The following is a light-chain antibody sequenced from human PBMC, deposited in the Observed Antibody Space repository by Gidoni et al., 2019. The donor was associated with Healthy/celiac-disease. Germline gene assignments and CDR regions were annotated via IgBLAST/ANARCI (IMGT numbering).Light chain of an antibody. V-gene: IGKV1-39*01. CDR3: QQSYSTPHT. Sequence: DIQITQSPSSLSASVGDRVTITCRASQSISSYLNWYQQKPGKAPKLLIYAASSLKSGVPSRFSGSGSGTDFTITISSQQHEDFANYYCQQSYSTPHTFGGGTKVEIK. J-gene: IGKJ4*01. CDR2: AAS. CDR1: QSISSY.